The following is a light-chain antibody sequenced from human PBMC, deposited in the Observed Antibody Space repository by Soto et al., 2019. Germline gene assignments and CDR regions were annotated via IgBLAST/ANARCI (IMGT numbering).Light chain of an antibody. Sequence: EVLMTQSPATLSVSPEERATLSCRASQSVSGKLAWYQQKPGQAPRLLIYDASTRATGIPARFSGSGSGTEFTLTISSLQSEDFAVYYCQQSNNWPWTFGQGTKVEIK. V-gene: IGKV3-15*01. CDR2: DAS. J-gene: IGKJ1*01. CDR1: QSVSGK. CDR3: QQSNNWPWT.